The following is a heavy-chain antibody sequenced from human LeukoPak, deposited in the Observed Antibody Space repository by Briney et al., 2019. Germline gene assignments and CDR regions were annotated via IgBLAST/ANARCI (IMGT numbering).Heavy chain of an antibody. CDR2: IKQDGSEK. CDR1: GFSFSDYW. CDR3: ARYYTVLDY. J-gene: IGHJ4*02. V-gene: IGHV3-7*01. Sequence: GGSLRLSCAASGFSFSDYWMNWVRQAPGKGLEWVANIKQDGSEKYYVDSVKGRFTISRDNAKNSLYLQMISLRAEDTAVYYCARYYTVLDYWGQGTLVTVSS. D-gene: IGHD2-2*02.